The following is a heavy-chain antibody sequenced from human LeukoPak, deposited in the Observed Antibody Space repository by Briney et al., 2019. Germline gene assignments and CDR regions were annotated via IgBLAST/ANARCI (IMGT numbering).Heavy chain of an antibody. CDR1: GFTFSSYG. J-gene: IGHJ4*02. Sequence: GGSLGLSCAASGFTFSSYGMHWVRQAPGKGLEWVAVISYDGSNKYYADSVKGRFTISRDNSKNTLYLQMNSLRAEDTAVYYCAKALSRHHDYWGQGTLVTVSS. CDR2: ISYDGSNK. V-gene: IGHV3-30*18. CDR3: AKALSRHHDY.